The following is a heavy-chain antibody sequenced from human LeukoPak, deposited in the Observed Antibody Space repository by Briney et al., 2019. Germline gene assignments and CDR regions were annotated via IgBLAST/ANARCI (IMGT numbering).Heavy chain of an antibody. D-gene: IGHD6-19*01. Sequence: SETLSLTCTVSGGSISSSTYYWGWIRQPPGKGLEWIATIYYSGSTYYNPSLKSRVTISVDTSKNQFSLKLSSVTAADTAVYYCARNARSGWYYFDYWGRGTLVTVSS. J-gene: IGHJ4*02. V-gene: IGHV4-39*01. CDR1: GGSISSSTYY. CDR3: ARNARSGWYYFDY. CDR2: IYYSGST.